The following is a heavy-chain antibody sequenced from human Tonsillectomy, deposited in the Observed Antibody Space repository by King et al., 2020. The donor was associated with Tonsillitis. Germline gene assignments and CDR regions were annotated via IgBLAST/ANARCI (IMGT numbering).Heavy chain of an antibody. V-gene: IGHV3-23*03. J-gene: IGHJ1*01. CDR1: GFTFSSYA. Sequence: VQLVESGGGLVQPGGSLRLSCAASGFTFSSYAMSWVRQAPGKGLEWVSVIYSGGSSTYYADSVKGRFTISRDNSKNTLYLQMNSLRAEDTAVYYCAKQGGLGTAEYFQHWGQGTVVTVSS. D-gene: IGHD1-1*01. CDR2: IYSGGSST. CDR3: AKQGGLGTAEYFQH.